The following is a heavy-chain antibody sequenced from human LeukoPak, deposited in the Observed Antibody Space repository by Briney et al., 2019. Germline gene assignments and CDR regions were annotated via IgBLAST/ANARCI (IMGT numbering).Heavy chain of an antibody. J-gene: IGHJ4*02. Sequence: PGGSLRLSCAASGFTFSSYGMHWVRQAPGKGLEWVAFIRYDGSNKYYADSVKGRFTISRDNSKNTLYLQMNSLRAEDTAVYYCAKDQDDILTGLGYWGQGTLVTVSS. CDR1: GFTFSSYG. D-gene: IGHD3-9*01. V-gene: IGHV3-30*02. CDR2: IRYDGSNK. CDR3: AKDQDDILTGLGY.